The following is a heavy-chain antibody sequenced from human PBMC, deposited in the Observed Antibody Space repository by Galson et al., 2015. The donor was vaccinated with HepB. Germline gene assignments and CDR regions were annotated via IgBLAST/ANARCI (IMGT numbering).Heavy chain of an antibody. Sequence: SVKVSCKASGYTFTSYAMHWVRQAPGQRLEWMGWINAGNGNTKYSQKFQGRVTITRDTSASTAYMELSSLRSEDTAVYYCAREGEITGTTYTPTQWGQGTLVTVSS. CDR3: AREGEITGTTYTPTQ. V-gene: IGHV1-3*01. D-gene: IGHD1-7*01. CDR2: INAGNGNT. J-gene: IGHJ4*02. CDR1: GYTFTSYA.